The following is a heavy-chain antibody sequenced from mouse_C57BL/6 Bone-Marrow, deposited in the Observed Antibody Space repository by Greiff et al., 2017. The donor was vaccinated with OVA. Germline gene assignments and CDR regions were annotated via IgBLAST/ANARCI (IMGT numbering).Heavy chain of an antibody. D-gene: IGHD4-1*01. CDR2: LSNGGGST. CDR3: ARQAWNWVDWYFDV. CDR1: GFTFSDYY. V-gene: IGHV5-12*01. Sequence: EVQGVESGGGLVQPGGSLKLSCAASGFTFSDYYMYWVRQTPEKRLEWVAYLSNGGGSTYYPDTVKGRFTISRDKAKNTLYLQMSRLKSEDTAMYYCARQAWNWVDWYFDVWGTGTTVTVSS. J-gene: IGHJ1*03.